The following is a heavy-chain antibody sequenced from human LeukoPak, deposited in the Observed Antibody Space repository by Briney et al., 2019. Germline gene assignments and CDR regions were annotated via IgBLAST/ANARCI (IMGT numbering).Heavy chain of an antibody. CDR2: MNPNSGNT. D-gene: IGHD3-22*01. V-gene: IGHV1-8*03. Sequence: ASVKVSCKASGYTFTSYDINWVRQATGQGLEWMGWMNPNSGNTGYAQKFQGRVTITRNTSISTAYMELSSLRSEDTAVYYCARVSGPIHPAYYYDSSGFDFDYWGQGTLVTVSS. J-gene: IGHJ4*02. CDR1: GYTFTSYD. CDR3: ARVSGPIHPAYYYDSSGFDFDY.